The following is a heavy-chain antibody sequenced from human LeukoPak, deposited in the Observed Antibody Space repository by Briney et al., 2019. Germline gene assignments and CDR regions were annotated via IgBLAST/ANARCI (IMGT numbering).Heavy chain of an antibody. Sequence: VASVKVSCKASGYTFTGYYMHWVRQAPGQGLEWMGWISAYNGNTNYAQKLQGRVTMTTDTSTSTAYMELRSLRSDDTAVYYCARGGVVVPAPRASWFDPWGQGTLVTVSS. CDR3: ARGGVVVPAPRASWFDP. J-gene: IGHJ5*02. CDR1: GYTFTGYY. CDR2: ISAYNGNT. V-gene: IGHV1-18*04. D-gene: IGHD2-2*01.